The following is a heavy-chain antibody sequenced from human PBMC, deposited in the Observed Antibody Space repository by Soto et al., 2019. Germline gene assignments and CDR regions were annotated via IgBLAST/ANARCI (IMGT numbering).Heavy chain of an antibody. D-gene: IGHD6-13*01. Sequence: GGSLRLSCAASGFTFSSYAMHWVRQAPGKGLEWVAVISYDGSNKYYADSVKGRFTISRDNSKNTLYLQMNSLRAEDTAVYYCARMDLGGAAAGTNYWGQGTLVTVSS. CDR2: ISYDGSNK. CDR3: ARMDLGGAAAGTNY. CDR1: GFTFSSYA. J-gene: IGHJ4*02. V-gene: IGHV3-30-3*01.